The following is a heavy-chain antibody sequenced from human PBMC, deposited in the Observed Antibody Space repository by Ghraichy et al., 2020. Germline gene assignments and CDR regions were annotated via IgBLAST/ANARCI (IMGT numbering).Heavy chain of an antibody. CDR1: GFTFSSYG. Sequence: GGSLRLSCAASGFTFSSYGMHWVRQAPGKGLEWVAFIRYDGSNKYYADSVKGRFTISRDNSKNTLYLQMNSLRAEDTAVYYCAKVDYGDYLAALDYWGQGTLVTVSS. D-gene: IGHD4-17*01. J-gene: IGHJ4*02. V-gene: IGHV3-30*02. CDR2: IRYDGSNK. CDR3: AKVDYGDYLAALDY.